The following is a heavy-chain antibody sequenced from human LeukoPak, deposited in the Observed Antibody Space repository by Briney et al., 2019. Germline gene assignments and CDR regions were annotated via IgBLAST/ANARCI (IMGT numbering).Heavy chain of an antibody. Sequence: GGSLRLSCAASGFTFSSYAMGWVRQAPGKGLEWVSAISGSGGSTYYADSVKGRFTISRDNSKNTLYLQMNSLRAEDTAVYYCAKDLVHADIVVVPAASPLDYWGQGTLVTVSS. CDR1: GFTFSSYA. CDR3: AKDLVHADIVVVPAASPLDY. CDR2: ISGSGGST. J-gene: IGHJ4*02. D-gene: IGHD2-2*01. V-gene: IGHV3-23*01.